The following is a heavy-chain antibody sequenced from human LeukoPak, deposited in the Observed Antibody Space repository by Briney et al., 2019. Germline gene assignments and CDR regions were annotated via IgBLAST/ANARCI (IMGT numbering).Heavy chain of an antibody. Sequence: GASLKVSSKPSGYTFTVYYMHWVRQAPGQGLEWMGWINPNSGGTNYAQKFQGRVTMTRDTTISTAYMELSRLRSDDTAVYYCARADDSRRTLYYWGQGTLVTVSS. CDR1: GYTFTVYY. V-gene: IGHV1-2*02. J-gene: IGHJ4*02. D-gene: IGHD2/OR15-2a*01. CDR3: ARADDSRRTLYY. CDR2: INPNSGGT.